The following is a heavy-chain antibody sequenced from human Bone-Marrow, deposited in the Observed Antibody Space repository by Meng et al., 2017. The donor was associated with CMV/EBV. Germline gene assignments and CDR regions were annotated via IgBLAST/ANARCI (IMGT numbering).Heavy chain of an antibody. CDR3: ARNGAYGGNDAFAI. V-gene: IGHV1-8*01. CDR1: GYTFTSYD. J-gene: IGHJ3*02. CDR2: MNPNSGNT. D-gene: IGHD4-23*01. Sequence: ASVKVSCKASGYTFTSYDINWVRQATGQGLEWMGWMNPNSGNTGYAQKFQGRVTMTRNTSISTAYMELSSLRSEDTAVYYCARNGAYGGNDAFAIWGQGKMVTV.